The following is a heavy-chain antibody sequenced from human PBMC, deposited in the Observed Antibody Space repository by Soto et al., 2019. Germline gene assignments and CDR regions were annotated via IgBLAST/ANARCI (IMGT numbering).Heavy chain of an antibody. Sequence: QVQLVQSGAEVKKPGASVKVSCKASGYTFTSYAMHWVRQAPGQRLEWMGWINAGNGNTKYSQKFQGRVTITRDTSASTAYMELRSLRSEDTAVYYCARDYYDIMTGYDAFYIWGQGTMVTVSS. CDR1: GYTFTSYA. J-gene: IGHJ3*02. D-gene: IGHD3-9*01. CDR2: INAGNGNT. V-gene: IGHV1-3*01. CDR3: ARDYYDIMTGYDAFYI.